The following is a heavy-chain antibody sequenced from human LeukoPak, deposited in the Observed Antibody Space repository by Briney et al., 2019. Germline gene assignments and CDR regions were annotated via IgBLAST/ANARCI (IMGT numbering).Heavy chain of an antibody. CDR2: ISAYNGNT. D-gene: IGHD6-13*01. Sequence: ASVKVSCKASGYTFTSYGISWVRQAPGQGLEWMGWISAYNGNTNYAQKLQGRVTMTTDTSTSTAYMELRSLRSDDTAVYYCARDIAYSSSWYDASDIWGQGTMVTVSS. CDR3: ARDIAYSSSWYDASDI. J-gene: IGHJ3*02. V-gene: IGHV1-18*01. CDR1: GYTFTSYG.